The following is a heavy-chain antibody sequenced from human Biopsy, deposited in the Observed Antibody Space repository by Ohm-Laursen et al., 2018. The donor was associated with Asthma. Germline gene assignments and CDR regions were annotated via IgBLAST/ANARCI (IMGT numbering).Heavy chain of an antibody. CDR3: ARESGQDSGGTGAFDR. CDR1: GFVFSQSG. CDR2: ISSDGHNK. V-gene: IGHV3-30*03. J-gene: IGHJ3*02. D-gene: IGHD4-23*01. Sequence: SLRLSCAASGFVFSQSGMHWVRQAPGKGLEWVALISSDGHNKYYKDSVKGRFTISRDNSKLRLYLEINSLRVEDSPVYYCARESGQDSGGTGAFDRWGQGIMVAVSS.